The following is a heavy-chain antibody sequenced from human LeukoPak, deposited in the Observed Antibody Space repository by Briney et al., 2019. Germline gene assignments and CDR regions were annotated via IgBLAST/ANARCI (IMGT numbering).Heavy chain of an antibody. CDR3: ARYFLEGLGGSYYFDY. CDR2: IYHSGST. V-gene: IGHV4-38-2*02. Sequence: SSETLSLTCSVSGYSISSGYYWGWIRQPPGKGLEWIGNIYHSGSTYYNPSLKSRVTISVDTSKNQFSLKLRSVTAADTAIYYCARYFLEGLGGSYYFDYWGQGTLVTVSS. J-gene: IGHJ4*02. CDR1: GYSISSGYY. D-gene: IGHD3-3*01.